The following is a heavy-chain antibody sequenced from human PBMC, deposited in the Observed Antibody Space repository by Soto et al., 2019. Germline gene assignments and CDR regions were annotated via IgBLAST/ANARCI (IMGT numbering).Heavy chain of an antibody. CDR1: GFTFSSHS. J-gene: IGHJ6*02. D-gene: IGHD3-10*01. Sequence: GGSLRLSCVASGFTFSSHSMNWVRQAPGKGLEWVSYISGGSKSIYYADSVKGRFTISRDNAKNSLYLEMNSLRDEDTAVYSCVRDSRRGYGMDVWGPGTTVTVSS. CDR3: VRDSRRGYGMDV. V-gene: IGHV3-48*02. CDR2: ISGGSKSI.